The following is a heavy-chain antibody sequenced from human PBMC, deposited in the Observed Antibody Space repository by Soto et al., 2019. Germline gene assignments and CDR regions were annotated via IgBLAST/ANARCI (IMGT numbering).Heavy chain of an antibody. CDR2: IYSGGST. V-gene: IGHV3-66*01. Sequence: GGSLRLSCAASGFTVSSNYMSWVRQAPGKGLEWVSVIYSGGSTYYADSVKGRFTISRDNSKNTLYLQMNSLRADDTAVYYCARKPSSWYQDAFDIWGQGTMVTVSS. D-gene: IGHD6-13*01. J-gene: IGHJ3*02. CDR1: GFTVSSNY. CDR3: ARKPSSWYQDAFDI.